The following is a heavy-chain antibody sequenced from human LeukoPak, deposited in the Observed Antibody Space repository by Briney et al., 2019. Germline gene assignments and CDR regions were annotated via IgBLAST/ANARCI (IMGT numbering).Heavy chain of an antibody. CDR1: GFTFSTYW. CDR2: ISSDGSNT. J-gene: IGHJ4*02. Sequence: PGGSLRLSCAASGFTFSTYWMHWVRQAPGKGLVWVSRISSDGSNTNYADSVKGRFTISRDNAKNTLYLQMNSLRPEDTAVYYCVLVSLTPGWGRGTLVTVSS. CDR3: VLVSLTPG. V-gene: IGHV3-74*01. D-gene: IGHD1-14*01.